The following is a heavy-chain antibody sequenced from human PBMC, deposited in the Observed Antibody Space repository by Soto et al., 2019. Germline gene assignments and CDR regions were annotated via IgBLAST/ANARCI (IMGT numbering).Heavy chain of an antibody. D-gene: IGHD6-13*01. CDR2: INPSGGST. CDR3: ARGIITAAGTPLRY. J-gene: IGHJ4*02. CDR1: GYTFINYY. Sequence: ASVKVSCKASGYTFINYYMHWVRQAPGQGLEWMGIINPSGGSTTYAQKFWGRVTMTRDTSTNTVYLELSSLRSEDTAVYYCARGIITAAGTPLRYWGQGTLVTVSS. V-gene: IGHV1-46*01.